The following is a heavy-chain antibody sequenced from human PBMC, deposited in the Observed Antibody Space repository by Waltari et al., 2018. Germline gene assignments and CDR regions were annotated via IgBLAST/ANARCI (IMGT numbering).Heavy chain of an antibody. CDR1: GFTFSSYS. D-gene: IGHD3-22*01. Sequence: EVQLVESGGGLVKPGGSLRLSCAASGFTFSSYSMNWVRQAPGKGLEWVSSISSSSSYKDYADSVKGRFTISRDNAKNSLYLQMNSLRAEDTAVYYCARDFYDSSGYYYWYFDLWGRGTLVTVSS. J-gene: IGHJ2*01. CDR3: ARDFYDSSGYYYWYFDL. V-gene: IGHV3-21*01. CDR2: ISSSSSYK.